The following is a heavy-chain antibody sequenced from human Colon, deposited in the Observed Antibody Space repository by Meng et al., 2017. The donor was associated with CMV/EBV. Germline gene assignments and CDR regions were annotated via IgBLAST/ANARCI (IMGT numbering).Heavy chain of an antibody. CDR2: IKSKTDGGTT. CDR1: GFTFSNAW. V-gene: IGHV3-15*01. J-gene: IGHJ4*02. D-gene: IGHD3-3*01. Sequence: GGSLRLSCAASGFTFSNAWMSWVRQAPGKGLEWVGRIKSKTDGGTTDYAAPVKGRFTISRDDSKNTLYLQMNSLKTEDTAVYYCTTESITIVGVVIPRGYWGQGTLVTVSS. CDR3: TTESITIVGVVIPRGY.